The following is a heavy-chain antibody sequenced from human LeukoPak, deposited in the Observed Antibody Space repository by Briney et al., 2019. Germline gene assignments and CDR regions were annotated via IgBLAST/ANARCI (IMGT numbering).Heavy chain of an antibody. CDR2: INNDGSIT. J-gene: IGHJ4*02. Sequence: GGSLRLSCAVSGFIFSNHYMHWVRQAPGKGLVWVSRINNDGSITSYADSVKGRFTISRDNAENTLYLQMNSLRAEDTAVYYCVLMVWGGGQGTLVTVSS. D-gene: IGHD3-10*01. CDR3: VLMVWG. CDR1: GFIFSNHY. V-gene: IGHV3-74*01.